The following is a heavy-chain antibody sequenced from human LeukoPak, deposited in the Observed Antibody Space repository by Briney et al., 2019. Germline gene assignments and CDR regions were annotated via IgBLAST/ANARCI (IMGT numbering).Heavy chain of an antibody. CDR2: ISSSGSYT. CDR3: ARYMRGSFFPPDY. V-gene: IGHV3-11*03. Sequence: GGSLILSCAASGFTFSDYYMSWIRQAPGKGLERVSYISSSGSYTNYADSVKGRLTISRDNAKNSLYLQMNSLRAEDTAVYYCARYMRGSFFPPDYWGQGTLVTVSS. D-gene: IGHD1-26*01. CDR1: GFTFSDYY. J-gene: IGHJ4*02.